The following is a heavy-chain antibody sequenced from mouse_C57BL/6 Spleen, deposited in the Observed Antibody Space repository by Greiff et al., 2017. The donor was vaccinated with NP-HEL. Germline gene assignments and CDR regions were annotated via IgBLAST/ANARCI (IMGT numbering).Heavy chain of an antibody. Sequence: QVQLQQSGAELVRPGASVTLSCKASGYTFTDYEMHWVKQTPVHGLEWIGAIDPETGGTAYNQKFKGKAILTADKSSSTAYMELRSLTSEDSAVYYCTRFRPYDGYYNFDDWGQGTTLTVSS. D-gene: IGHD2-3*01. CDR1: GYTFTDYE. CDR2: IDPETGGT. J-gene: IGHJ2*01. CDR3: TRFRPYDGYYNFDD. V-gene: IGHV1-15*01.